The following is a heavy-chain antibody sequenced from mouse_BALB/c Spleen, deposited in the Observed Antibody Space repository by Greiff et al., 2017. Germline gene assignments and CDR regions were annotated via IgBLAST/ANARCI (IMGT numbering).Heavy chain of an antibody. CDR2: INPSTGYT. J-gene: IGHJ4*01. Sequence: QVQLQQSGAELAKPGASVKMSCKASGYTFTSYWMHWVKQRPGQGLEWIGYINPSTGYTEYNQKFKDKATLTADKSSSTAYMQLSSLTSEDSAVYYCARSKFLAMDYGGQGTSVTVSS. CDR3: ARSKFLAMDY. CDR1: GYTFTSYW. V-gene: IGHV1-7*01.